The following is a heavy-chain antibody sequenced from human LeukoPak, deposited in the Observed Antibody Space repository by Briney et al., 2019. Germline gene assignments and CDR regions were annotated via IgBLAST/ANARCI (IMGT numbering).Heavy chain of an antibody. D-gene: IGHD2-15*01. CDR1: GYTFTGYY. CDR3: AREIVEGAFDI. V-gene: IGHV1-2*02. CDR2: INPNSDGT. Sequence: ASVTVSCKASGYTFTGYYMHWVRQAPGQGLEWMGWINPNSDGTNYAQKFQGRVTMTRDTSISTAYMELSRLRSDDTAVYYCAREIVEGAFDIWGQGTMVTVSS. J-gene: IGHJ3*02.